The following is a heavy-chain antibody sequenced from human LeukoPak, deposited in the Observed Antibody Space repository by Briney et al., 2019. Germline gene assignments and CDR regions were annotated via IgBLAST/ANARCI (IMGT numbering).Heavy chain of an antibody. D-gene: IGHD5-18*01. CDR2: IYYSGST. CDR1: GGSFSGYY. Sequence: PSETLSLTCAVYGGSFSGYYWSWIRQPPGKGLEWIGSIYYSGSTYYNPSLKSRVTVSVDTSKNQFSLKLSSVTAADTAVYYCARVDTAMVSIDYWGQGTLVTVSS. V-gene: IGHV4-34*01. CDR3: ARVDTAMVSIDY. J-gene: IGHJ4*02.